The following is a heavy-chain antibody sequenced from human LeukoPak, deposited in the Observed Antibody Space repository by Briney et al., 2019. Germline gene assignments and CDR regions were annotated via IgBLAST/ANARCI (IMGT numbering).Heavy chain of an antibody. CDR1: GFTVSSNY. CDR2: IYSGGST. Sequence: GGSLRLSCAASGFTVSSNYMSWVRQAPGKGLEWVSVIYSGGSTYYADSVRGRFTISRDSSKNSLYLQMNSLRAEDTAVYYCARDREVVAFDIWGQGTMVTVSS. D-gene: IGHD2-15*01. CDR3: ARDREVVAFDI. V-gene: IGHV3-53*01. J-gene: IGHJ3*02.